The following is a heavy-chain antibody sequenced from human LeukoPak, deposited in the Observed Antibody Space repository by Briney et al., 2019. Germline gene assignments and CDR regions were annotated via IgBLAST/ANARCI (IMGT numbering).Heavy chain of an antibody. CDR3: AREGRYYGMDV. CDR1: GGSISSGGYS. CDR2: IYHSGST. V-gene: IGHV4-30-2*01. Sequence: PSETLSLTCAVSGGSISSGGYSWSWIRQPPGTGLEWIGYIYHSGSTYYNPSLKSRVTISVDRSKNQFSLKLSSVTAADTAVYYCAREGRYYGMDVWGQGTTVTVSS. J-gene: IGHJ6*02.